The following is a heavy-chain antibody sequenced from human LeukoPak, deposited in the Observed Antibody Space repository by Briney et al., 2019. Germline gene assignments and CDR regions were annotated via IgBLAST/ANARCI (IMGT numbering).Heavy chain of an antibody. CDR1: GYSISSGYY. CDR3: ASYYGDGYYYMDV. V-gene: IGHV4-61*01. J-gene: IGHJ6*03. CDR2: IYYSGST. Sequence: PSETLSLTCTVSGYSISSGYYWSWIRQTPGKGLEWIGYIYYSGSTNYNPSLESRVTISVDTSKNQFSLKLRSVTAADTAVYYCASYYGDGYYYMDVWGKGTTVTISS. D-gene: IGHD4-17*01.